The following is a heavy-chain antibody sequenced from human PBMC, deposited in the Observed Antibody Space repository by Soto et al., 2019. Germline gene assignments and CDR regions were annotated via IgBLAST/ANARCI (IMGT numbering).Heavy chain of an antibody. J-gene: IGHJ3*02. CDR2: ISSSGTGI. V-gene: IGHV3-11*01. Sequence: PXVCMRLSFAASRFTFSDYYMIWIRQAPGKGLEWVSYISSSGTGIYYGDSVKGRFTISRDNAKNSLYLQMNSLRAEDTAVYYCARAYSDAFDICGQRTRVTVAS. CDR1: RFTFSDYY. CDR3: ARAYSDAFDI. D-gene: IGHD2-15*01.